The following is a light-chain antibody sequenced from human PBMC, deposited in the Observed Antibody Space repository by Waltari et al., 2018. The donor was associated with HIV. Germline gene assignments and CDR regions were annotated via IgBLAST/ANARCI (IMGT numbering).Light chain of an antibody. V-gene: IGLV3-10*01. Sequence: SYELTQPPSVSVSPGQTARITCSGDELPKTYAYWYQQKSGQAPVLVIYEDSKRPSGIPERFSGSSSGTMATLTISGAQVEDEADYYCYSTDSSGNHRVFGGGTKLTVL. J-gene: IGLJ2*01. CDR3: YSTDSSGNHRV. CDR1: ELPKTY. CDR2: EDS.